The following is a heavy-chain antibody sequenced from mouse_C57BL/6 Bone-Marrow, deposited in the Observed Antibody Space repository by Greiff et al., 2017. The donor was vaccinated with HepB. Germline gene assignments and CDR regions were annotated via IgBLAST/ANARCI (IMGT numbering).Heavy chain of an antibody. CDR1: GYTFTDYN. D-gene: IGHD1-1*02. V-gene: IGHV1-18*01. CDR3: ARRDYRYFDV. J-gene: IGHJ1*03. Sequence: VQLQQSGPELVKPGASVNIPCKASGYTFTDYNMDWVKQSHGKSLEWIGDINPNNGGTIYNQKFKGKATLTVDKSSSTAYMELRSLTSEDTAVYYCARRDYRYFDVWGTGTTVTVSS. CDR2: INPNNGGT.